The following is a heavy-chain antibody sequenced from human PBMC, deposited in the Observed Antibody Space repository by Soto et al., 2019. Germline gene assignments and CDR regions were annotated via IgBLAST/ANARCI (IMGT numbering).Heavy chain of an antibody. CDR1: GYTFTGYY. Sequence: ASVKVSCKASGYTFTGYYMHWVRQAPGQGLEWMGWINPNSGGTNYAQKFQGRVTMTRDTSISTAYMELSRLRSDDTAVYYCARRTVTTYHYFDYWGQGTLVTVSS. J-gene: IGHJ4*02. CDR2: INPNSGGT. V-gene: IGHV1-2*02. D-gene: IGHD4-17*01. CDR3: ARRTVTTYHYFDY.